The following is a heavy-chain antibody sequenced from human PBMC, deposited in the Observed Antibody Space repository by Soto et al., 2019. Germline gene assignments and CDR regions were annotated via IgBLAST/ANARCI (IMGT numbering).Heavy chain of an antibody. J-gene: IGHJ4*02. CDR1: GGSISSYY. CDR3: AKVVVGSASHRRHAYYFDY. Sequence: PSETLSLTCTVSGGSISSYYWSWIRQPAGKGLEWIGRIYTSGSTNYNPSLKSRVTMSVDTSKNQFSLKLSSVTAADTAVYYCAKVVVGSASHRRHAYYFDYWGQGTLVTVSS. V-gene: IGHV4-4*07. D-gene: IGHD2-21*02. CDR2: IYTSGST.